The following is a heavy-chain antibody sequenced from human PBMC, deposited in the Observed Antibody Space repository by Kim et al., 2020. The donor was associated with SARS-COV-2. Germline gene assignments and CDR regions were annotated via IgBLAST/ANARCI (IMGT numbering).Heavy chain of an antibody. D-gene: IGHD6-13*01. CDR1: GFTVSSNY. V-gene: IGHV3-53*01. Sequence: GGSLRLSCAASGFTVSSNYMSWVRQAPGKGLEWVSVIYSGGSTYYADSVKGRFTISRDNSKNTLYLQMNSLRAEDTAVYYCARVGSSSWPTYYYYGMDVWGQGTTVTVSS. J-gene: IGHJ6*02. CDR3: ARVGSSSWPTYYYYGMDV. CDR2: IYSGGST.